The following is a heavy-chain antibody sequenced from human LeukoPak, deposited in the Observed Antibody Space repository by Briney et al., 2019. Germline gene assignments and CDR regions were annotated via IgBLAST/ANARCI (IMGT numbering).Heavy chain of an antibody. CDR3: ARRYCGSTTCDDFDY. V-gene: IGHV3-21*01. D-gene: IGHD2-2*01. Sequence: GGSLRLSCAASGFTFSSYSMNWVRQAPGKGLEWVSSISSSSSYIYYADSVKGRFTISRDNAKNSLYLQMDSLRAEDTAVYHCARRYCGSTTCDDFDYWGQGTLVTVSS. CDR2: ISSSSSYI. CDR1: GFTFSSYS. J-gene: IGHJ4*02.